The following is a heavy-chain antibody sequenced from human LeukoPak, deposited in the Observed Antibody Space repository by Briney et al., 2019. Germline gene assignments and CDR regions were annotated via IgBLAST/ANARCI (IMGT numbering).Heavy chain of an antibody. CDR3: AREWARSGYSDY. Sequence: QPGGSLRLSCAASGFTFTSYCMHWVRQAPGKGLEWVSRINSDGRITDYADSVKGRFTISRDNAKNTAYLQMTSLRAEDTSVYYCAREWARSGYSDYWGQGTLVTVSA. CDR1: GFTFTSYC. V-gene: IGHV3-74*01. J-gene: IGHJ4*02. CDR2: INSDGRIT. D-gene: IGHD2-15*01.